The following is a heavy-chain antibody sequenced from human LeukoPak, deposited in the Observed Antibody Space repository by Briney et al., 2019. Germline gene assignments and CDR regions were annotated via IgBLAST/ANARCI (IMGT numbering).Heavy chain of an antibody. CDR1: GGSFSGYY. CDR2: INHSGST. CDR3: ARDHVSGVVI. Sequence: SETLSLTCAVYGGSFSGYYWSWIRQPPGKGLEWIGEINHSGSTNYNPSLKSRVTISVDTSKNQFSLKLSSVTAADTAVYYCARDHVSGVVIWGQGTLVTVSS. J-gene: IGHJ4*02. D-gene: IGHD3-3*01. V-gene: IGHV4-34*01.